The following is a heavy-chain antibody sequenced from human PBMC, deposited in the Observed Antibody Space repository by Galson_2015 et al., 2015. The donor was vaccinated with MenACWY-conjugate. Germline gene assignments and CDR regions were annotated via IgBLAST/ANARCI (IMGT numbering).Heavy chain of an antibody. V-gene: IGHV3-23*01. CDR1: GFTFNKFD. CDR2: ISASGGSR. J-gene: IGHJ4*02. CDR3: AKGLTAFRGAIITWAYDF. D-gene: IGHD3-10*01. Sequence: SLRLSCAASGFTFNKFDMAWVRQAPGKGLEWVSRISASGGSRFYTDSVKGRFTISRDNSRNTLDLQMNSLAAEDTALYYCAKGLTAFRGAIITWAYDFWGQGSLVTVSS.